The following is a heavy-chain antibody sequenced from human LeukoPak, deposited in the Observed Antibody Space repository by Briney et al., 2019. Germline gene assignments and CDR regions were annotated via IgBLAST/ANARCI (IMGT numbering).Heavy chain of an antibody. CDR2: IYYSGST. V-gene: IGHV4-59*01. CDR1: GGSISSYY. D-gene: IGHD3-10*01. CDR3: ARGKYYYGSGSYFAFDY. Sequence: SETLSLTCTVSGGSISSYYWSWIRQPPGKGLEWIGYIYYSGSTNYNPSLKSRVTISVDTSKNQFSLKLSSVTAADTAVYYCARGKYYYGSGSYFAFDYWGQGTLVTVS. J-gene: IGHJ4*02.